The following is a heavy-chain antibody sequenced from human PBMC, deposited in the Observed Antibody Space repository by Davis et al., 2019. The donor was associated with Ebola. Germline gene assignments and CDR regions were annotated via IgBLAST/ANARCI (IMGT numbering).Heavy chain of an antibody. J-gene: IGHJ4*02. CDR2: IGGGGGSI. D-gene: IGHD4-17*01. CDR1: GFTFSSSA. Sequence: GESLKISCAASGFTFSSSAMSWGRQAPGKGLEWVSSIGGGGGSIYYADSVKGRFTISRDNSKNTLYLQMNSLRAEDTAVYYCARDLGTVTTSEVFDYWGQGILVTVSS. V-gene: IGHV3-23*01. CDR3: ARDLGTVTTSEVFDY.